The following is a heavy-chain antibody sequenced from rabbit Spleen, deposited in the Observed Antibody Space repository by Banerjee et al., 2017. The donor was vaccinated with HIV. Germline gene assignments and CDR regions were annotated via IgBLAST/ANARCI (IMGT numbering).Heavy chain of an antibody. CDR2: IYGGSSGST. J-gene: IGHJ6*01. D-gene: IGHD8-1*01. CDR3: ARDSGSSFSSYGMDL. V-gene: IGHV1S40*01. Sequence: QSLEESGGDLVKPGASLTLTCKASGFDFSRNYYMSWVRQAPGKGLEWIACIYGGSSGSTWYATWAKGRFTISKTSSTTVTLQMTSLTAADTATYFCARDSGSSFSSYGMDLWGPGTLVTGS. CDR1: GFDFSRNYY.